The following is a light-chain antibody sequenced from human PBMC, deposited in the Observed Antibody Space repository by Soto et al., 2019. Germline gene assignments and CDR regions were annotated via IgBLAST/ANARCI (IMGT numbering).Light chain of an antibody. Sequence: IQMTQSPSSLSASVRERVTMTCRASQDIGNDLGWYQQKPGKAPNLLIYAASSLRSGVPSRFSGSGSGTHFTLTINSLQAEDSATYFCLQDYTYPWTFGQGTKVDIK. CDR1: QDIGND. V-gene: IGKV1-6*02. J-gene: IGKJ1*01. CDR3: LQDYTYPWT. CDR2: AAS.